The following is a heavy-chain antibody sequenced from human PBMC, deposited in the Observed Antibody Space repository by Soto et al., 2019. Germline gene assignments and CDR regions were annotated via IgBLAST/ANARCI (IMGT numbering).Heavy chain of an antibody. CDR3: ARLEGTARHVFDV. CDR2: VSGSAGST. V-gene: IGHV3-23*01. J-gene: IGHJ3*01. Sequence: GGSLRLSCAASGFTFSIYVMTWVRQAPGKGLEWVSAVSGSAGSTYYADSVKGRFSISRDNSKNTLYLQMNTLTADDTAVYYCARLEGTARHVFDVWDQVPMATFSS. CDR1: GFTFSIYV. D-gene: IGHD5-18*01.